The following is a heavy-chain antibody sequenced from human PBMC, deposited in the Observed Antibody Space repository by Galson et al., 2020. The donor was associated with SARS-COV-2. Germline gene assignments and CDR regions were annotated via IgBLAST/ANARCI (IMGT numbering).Heavy chain of an antibody. Sequence: GESLKISCTASGFTFDDYAMHWVRQAPGKGLEWVSLISWDGGSNYYADSVKGRFTISRDNSKNSLYLQMKSLRAEDSALYYCAKERQHLSYYYCMDVWGQGTTVTVSS. CDR3: AKERQHLSYYYCMDV. V-gene: IGHV3-43D*03. CDR2: ISWDGGSN. D-gene: IGHD6-13*01. J-gene: IGHJ6*02. CDR1: GFTFDDYA.